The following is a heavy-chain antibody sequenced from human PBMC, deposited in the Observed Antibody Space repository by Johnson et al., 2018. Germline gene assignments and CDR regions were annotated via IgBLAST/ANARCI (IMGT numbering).Heavy chain of an antibody. CDR3: AKDREGAYCGGDCYTEYFQH. D-gene: IGHD2-21*02. CDR2: LSYDGSNT. Sequence: QLVESGGGVVQPGRSLRXSCAASGFTFSSYGMHWVRQAPGKGLAWVAVLSYDGSNTYYADPVKGRVLISRENSKNTLYLQMNSLRAEGTAVDYCAKDREGAYCGGDCYTEYFQHWGQGTLVTVSS. J-gene: IGHJ1*01. V-gene: IGHV3-30*18. CDR1: GFTFSSYG.